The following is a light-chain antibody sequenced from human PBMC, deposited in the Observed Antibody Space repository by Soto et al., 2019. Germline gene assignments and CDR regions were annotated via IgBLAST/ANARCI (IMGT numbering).Light chain of an antibody. V-gene: IGKV4-1*01. CDR2: WAS. J-gene: IGKJ3*01. CDR1: QSVLYSSNNKNY. CDR3: QQYYSSPQT. Sequence: DILMTQSPDSLAVSLGERATINCKSSQSVLYSSNNKNYLALYQHKPGQPPKLPISWASTRQSGVPDRFSGSASGTDFTLTINSPQAEDVAVYYCQQYYSSPQTFGPGTKVDIK.